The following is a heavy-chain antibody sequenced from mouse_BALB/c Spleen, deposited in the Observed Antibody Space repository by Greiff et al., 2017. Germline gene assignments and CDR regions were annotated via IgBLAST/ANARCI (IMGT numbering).Heavy chain of an antibody. D-gene: IGHD1-1*01. CDR2: ISYSGST. CDR1: GYSITSDYA. J-gene: IGHJ3*01. Sequence: EVKLQESGPGLVKPSQSLSLTCTVTGYSITSDYAWNWIRQFPGNKLEWMGYISYSGSTSYNPSLKSRISITRDTSKNQFFLQLNSVTTEDTATYYCARGYGSSWGWFAYWGQGTLVTVSA. V-gene: IGHV3-2*02. CDR3: ARGYGSSWGWFAY.